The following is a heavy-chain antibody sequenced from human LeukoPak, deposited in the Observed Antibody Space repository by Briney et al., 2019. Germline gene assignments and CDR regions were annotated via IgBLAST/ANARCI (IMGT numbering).Heavy chain of an antibody. CDR1: GGSISSYY. CDR3: ARIWTDDAFDI. V-gene: IGHV4-59*12. D-gene: IGHD3/OR15-3a*01. Sequence: SETLSLTCTVSGGSISSYYWSWVRQPPGKGLEWIGYIYYIGSTNYNPSLKSRVTISVDTSKNQFSLKLSSVTAADTAVYYCARIWTDDAFDIWGQGTMVTVSS. J-gene: IGHJ3*02. CDR2: IYYIGST.